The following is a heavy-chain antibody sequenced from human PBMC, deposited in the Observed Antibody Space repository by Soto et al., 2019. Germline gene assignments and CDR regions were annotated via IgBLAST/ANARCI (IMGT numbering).Heavy chain of an antibody. V-gene: IGHV3-7*01. CDR1: GFTFSSYW. D-gene: IGHD2-15*01. CDR2: IKQEGSEK. Sequence: GGSLRLSCAASGFTFSSYWMSWVRQAPGKGLEWVANIKQEGSEKNYVDSVKGRFTISRDNAKNSLYLQMNSLRAEDTAVYYCARVDEDIVVLVAAWTFDSWGQGTLVTVSS. CDR3: ARVDEDIVVLVAAWTFDS. J-gene: IGHJ4*02.